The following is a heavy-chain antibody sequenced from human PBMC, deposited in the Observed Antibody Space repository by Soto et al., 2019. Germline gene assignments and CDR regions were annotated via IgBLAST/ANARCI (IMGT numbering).Heavy chain of an antibody. Sequence: GGSLRLSCAASGFTFSNAWMNWVRQAPGKGLEWVGRIKSKTDGGTTDYAAPVKGRFTISRDDSKNTLYLQMNSLKTEDTAVYYCTTDPEPVWSGYPFDYWGQGTLVTVSS. CDR3: TTDPEPVWSGYPFDY. D-gene: IGHD3-3*01. CDR2: IKSKTDGGTT. V-gene: IGHV3-15*07. CDR1: GFTFSNAW. J-gene: IGHJ4*02.